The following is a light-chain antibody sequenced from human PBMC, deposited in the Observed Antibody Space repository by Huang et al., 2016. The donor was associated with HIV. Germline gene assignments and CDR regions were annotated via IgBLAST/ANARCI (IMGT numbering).Light chain of an antibody. CDR1: QSVSSN. CDR2: DAS. J-gene: IGKJ5*01. Sequence: EIVLTQSPGTLSLSPGERVTLSCRASQSVSSNLAWYQQKPGQAPRLLIYDASIRATGIPDRFRGGGSGTDFTLTISRLEPEDFALYYCQQYGSSPITFGQGTRLDIK. V-gene: IGKV3-20*01. CDR3: QQYGSSPIT.